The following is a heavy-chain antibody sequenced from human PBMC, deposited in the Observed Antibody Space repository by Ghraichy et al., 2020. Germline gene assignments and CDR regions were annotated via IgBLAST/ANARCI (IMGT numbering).Heavy chain of an antibody. CDR1: GFTFSSYA. J-gene: IGHJ4*02. CDR2: ISGSGGST. V-gene: IGHV3-23*01. D-gene: IGHD3-10*01. CDR3: TKDRLLWFGEYFDY. Sequence: GGSLRLSCAASGFTFSSYAMSWVRQAPGKGLEWVSAISGSGGSTYYADSVKGRFTISRDNSKNTLYLQMNSLRAEDTAVYYCTKDRLLWFGEYFDYWGQGTLVTVSS.